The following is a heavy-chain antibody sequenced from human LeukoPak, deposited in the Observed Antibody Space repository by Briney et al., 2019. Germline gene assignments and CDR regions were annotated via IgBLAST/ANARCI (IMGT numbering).Heavy chain of an antibody. V-gene: IGHV4-39*01. CDR2: IYYSGST. D-gene: IGHD6-13*01. CDR1: GGSISSSSYY. J-gene: IGHJ6*02. CDR3: ARNWVGYSSSWYLGRGTYYYYGMDV. Sequence: SETLSLTCTVSGGSISSSSYYWGWIRQPPGKGLEWIGSIYYSGSTYYNPSLKSRVTISVDTSKNQFSLKLSSVTAADTAVYYCARNWVGYSSSWYLGRGTYYYYGMDVWGQGTTVTVSS.